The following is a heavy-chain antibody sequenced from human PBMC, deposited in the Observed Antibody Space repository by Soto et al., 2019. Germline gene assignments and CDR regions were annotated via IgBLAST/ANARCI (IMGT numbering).Heavy chain of an antibody. J-gene: IGHJ6*03. CDR3: AICPHSASGYYYMDV. Sequence: GGSLRLSCAASGFTFSSYAMCWVRQAPGKGLEWVSAISGSGGSTYYADSVKGRFTISRDNSKNTLYLQMNRLTAEDTAVYYSAICPHSASGYYYMDVWGKGTTVTVSS. V-gene: IGHV3-23*01. D-gene: IGHD3-10*01. CDR2: ISGSGGST. CDR1: GFTFSSYA.